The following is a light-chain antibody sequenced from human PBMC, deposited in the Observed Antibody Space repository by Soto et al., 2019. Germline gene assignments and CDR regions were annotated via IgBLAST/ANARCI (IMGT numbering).Light chain of an antibody. CDR1: QSVSSSY. V-gene: IGKV3-20*01. CDR2: GAY. J-gene: IGKJ5*01. Sequence: EIVLTQSPGTLSLSPGERATLSCRASQSVSSSYLAWYQQKPGQAPRLLIYGAYTRATGIPARFSGSGSGTDFTLSISSLQPGDVGIYSCQQYHTWPPITFGQGTRLEI. CDR3: QQYHTWPPIT.